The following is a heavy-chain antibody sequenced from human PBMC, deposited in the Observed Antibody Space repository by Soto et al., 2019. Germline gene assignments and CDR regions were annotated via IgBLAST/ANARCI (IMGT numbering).Heavy chain of an antibody. CDR1: GFTVTNKY. D-gene: IGHD4-17*01. V-gene: IGHV3-53*01. Sequence: EVQLVESGGTLIQPGGSLRLSCAASGFTVTNKYMTWVRQAPGKGLEWVSLIYSGGATSYADSVKGRFTISRDNSKDILYIQVNSLRAEDTAVYYCARVDYGDYGWYFDLWGRGTLVTVSS. J-gene: IGHJ2*01. CDR3: ARVDYGDYGWYFDL. CDR2: IYSGGAT.